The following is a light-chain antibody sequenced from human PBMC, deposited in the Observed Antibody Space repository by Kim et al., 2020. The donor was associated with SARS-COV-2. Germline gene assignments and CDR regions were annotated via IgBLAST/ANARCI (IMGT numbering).Light chain of an antibody. CDR2: GKN. CDR1: SLRYNY. CDR3: NCRDSSGKSVV. J-gene: IGLJ3*02. Sequence: AWGQTVRITGQGDSLRYNYASWYQQRPGRAPVLVISGKNNRPSGMPDRFSGSSSGNTASLTITGAQAEDEADYYCNCRDSSGKSVVFGGGTQLTVL. V-gene: IGLV3-19*01.